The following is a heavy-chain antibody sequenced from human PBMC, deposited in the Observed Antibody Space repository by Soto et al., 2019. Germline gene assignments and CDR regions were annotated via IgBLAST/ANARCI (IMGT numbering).Heavy chain of an antibody. D-gene: IGHD3-3*01. CDR1: GYNFAGYW. CDR2: IYPSDSDT. Sequence: GESLKISCKGSGYNFAGYWIAWVRQMPGKGLELMGIIYPSDSDTRYRPSFQGQVTISADKSISSAYLQWSSLRASDTAMYYCARGGVSTRTFDYWGQGATVTVAS. J-gene: IGHJ4*02. CDR3: ARGGVSTRTFDY. V-gene: IGHV5-51*01.